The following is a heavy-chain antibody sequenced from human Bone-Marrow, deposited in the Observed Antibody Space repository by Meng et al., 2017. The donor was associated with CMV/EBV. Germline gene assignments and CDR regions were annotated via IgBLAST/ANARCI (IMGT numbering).Heavy chain of an antibody. CDR1: GGTFSNNA. Sequence: SVKVSCKASGGTFSNNAISWLRQAPGLGLEWMGGIVPALRSVNYAQVFQARVTITTDESTSTAYMELSSLRSEDTAVYYCARGVTIFGGSDGMDVWGQGTTVTASS. V-gene: IGHV1-69*05. CDR3: ARGVTIFGGSDGMDV. CDR2: IVPALRSV. J-gene: IGHJ6*02. D-gene: IGHD3-3*01.